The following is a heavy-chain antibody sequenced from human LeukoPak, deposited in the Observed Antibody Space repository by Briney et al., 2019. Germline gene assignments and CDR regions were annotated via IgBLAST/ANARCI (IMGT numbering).Heavy chain of an antibody. CDR3: ARAGSGESYMDV. D-gene: IGHD3-3*01. CDR1: GFTFSSFSM. J-gene: IGHJ6*03. V-gene: IGHV4-4*02. Sequence: GSLRLSCAASGFTFSSFSMNWVRQPPGKGLEWIGEIYHSGSTNYNPSLKSRVTISVDKSKNQFSLKLSSVTAADTAVYYCARAGSGESYMDVWGKGTTVTVSS. CDR2: IYHSGST.